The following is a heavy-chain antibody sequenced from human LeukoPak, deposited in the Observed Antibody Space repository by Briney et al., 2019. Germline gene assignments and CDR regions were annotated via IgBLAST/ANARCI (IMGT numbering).Heavy chain of an antibody. V-gene: IGHV4-34*01. CDR2: INHSGST. J-gene: IGHJ5*02. Sequence: SETLSLTCTVSGGSISSYYWSWIRQPPGKGLEWIGEINHSGSTNYDPSLKSRVTISVDTSKNQFSLKLSSVTAADTAVYYCARGPYYGSGASRFDPWGQGTLVTVSS. CDR1: GGSISSYY. D-gene: IGHD3-10*01. CDR3: ARGPYYGSGASRFDP.